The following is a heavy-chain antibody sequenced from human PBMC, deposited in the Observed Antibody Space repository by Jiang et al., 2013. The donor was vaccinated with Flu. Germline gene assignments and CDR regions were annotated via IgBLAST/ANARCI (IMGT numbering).Heavy chain of an antibody. Sequence: KPSETLSLTCAVSGSSLINNYWGWIRQPPGKGLEWIGTVYHSGSSYCNPSLESRLTISVDTSKNQFSLKLNSVTAADTATYYCARHWFRSERRSVNWFDPWGQGTLVTVSS. D-gene: IGHD1-1*01. CDR2: VYHSGSS. V-gene: IGHV4-38-2*01. J-gene: IGHJ5*02. CDR3: ARHWFRSERRSVNWFDP. CDR1: GSSLINNY.